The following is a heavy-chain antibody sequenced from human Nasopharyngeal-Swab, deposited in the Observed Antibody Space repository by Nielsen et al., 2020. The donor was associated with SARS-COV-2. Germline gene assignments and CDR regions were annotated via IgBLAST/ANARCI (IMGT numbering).Heavy chain of an antibody. V-gene: IGHV4-59*08. CDR3: ARQGGSSGWSGVAFDI. J-gene: IGHJ3*02. Sequence: SETLSLTCTVSGGSISSYYWSWIRQPPGEGLEWIGYIYYSGSTNYNPSLKSRVTISVDTSKNQFSLKLSSVTAADTAVYYCARQGGSSGWSGVAFDIWGQGTMVTVSS. D-gene: IGHD6-19*01. CDR2: IYYSGST. CDR1: GGSISSYY.